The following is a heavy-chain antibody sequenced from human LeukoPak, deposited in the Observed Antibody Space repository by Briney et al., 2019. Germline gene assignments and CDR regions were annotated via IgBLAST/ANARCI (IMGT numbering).Heavy chain of an antibody. CDR2: IDPRDSDT. CDR1: GFTFTNYW. Sequence: GESLKISCKGFGFTFTNYWIGWVRQTPEKGLEWMGVIDPRDSDTRYSPSFQGQVTISADKSISTAYLQWSSLKASDTAMYYCARHAGDGEFDYWGQGTLVTVSS. CDR3: ARHAGDGEFDY. V-gene: IGHV5-51*01. J-gene: IGHJ4*02. D-gene: IGHD7-27*01.